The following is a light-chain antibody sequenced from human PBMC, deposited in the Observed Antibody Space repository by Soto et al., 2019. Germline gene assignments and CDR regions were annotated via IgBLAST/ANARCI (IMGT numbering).Light chain of an antibody. V-gene: IGKV4-1*01. Sequence: DIVMTQSPDSLAVSLGERATINCKSSQNLLYSSNNKNYLAGYQQKPGQPPKLLIYWASTRESGVPDRFSGSGSGTDFTLTISSLQAEDVAVYYCQQYDRTPLTFGGGTKVEIK. CDR2: WAS. CDR1: QNLLYSSNNKNY. CDR3: QQYDRTPLT. J-gene: IGKJ4*01.